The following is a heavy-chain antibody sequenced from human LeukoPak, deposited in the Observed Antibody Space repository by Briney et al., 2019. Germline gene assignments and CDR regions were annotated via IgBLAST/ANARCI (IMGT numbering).Heavy chain of an antibody. D-gene: IGHD3-22*01. CDR2: IYYSGNT. J-gene: IGHJ5*02. CDR3: AGEGMIGLHNWFDP. CDR1: GDSISLYY. Sequence: SETLSLTCTVSGDSISLYYFSWIRQSPGQGLDWIGYIYYSGNTNYNPSLKSRLMISVDTSKTQVSPRRRSVTAAETDVYYCAGEGMIGLHNWFDPWGQGTLVSVSS. V-gene: IGHV4-59*01.